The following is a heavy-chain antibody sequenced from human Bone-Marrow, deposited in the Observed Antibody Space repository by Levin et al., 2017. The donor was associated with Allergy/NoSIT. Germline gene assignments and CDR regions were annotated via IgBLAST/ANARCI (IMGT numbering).Heavy chain of an antibody. CDR3: ASYGPIEALAY. V-gene: IGHV1-3*01. CDR1: GYTFTSYA. D-gene: IGHD2-15*01. CDR2: INAGNGNT. Sequence: GESLKISCKASGYTFTSYAMHWVRQAPGQRLEWMGWINAGNGNTKYSQKFQGRVTITRDTSASTAYMELSSLRSEDTAVYYCASYGPIEALAYWGQGTLVTVSS. J-gene: IGHJ4*02.